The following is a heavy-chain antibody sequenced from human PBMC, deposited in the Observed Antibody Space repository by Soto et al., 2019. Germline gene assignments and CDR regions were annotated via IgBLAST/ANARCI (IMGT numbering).Heavy chain of an antibody. D-gene: IGHD1-26*01. CDR2: VSIGGST. Sequence: DVQLLESGGGLVQPDGSLRLSCAASGFTFSSYAMGWFRQGPGKGLEWVAVVSIGGSTHYADSVRGRFTISRDNSKNTLSLQMNSLTAEDTAVYFCAKRRGAGGHFDYWGQGALVTVSS. CDR1: GFTFSSYA. CDR3: AKRRGAGGHFDY. V-gene: IGHV3-23*01. J-gene: IGHJ4*02.